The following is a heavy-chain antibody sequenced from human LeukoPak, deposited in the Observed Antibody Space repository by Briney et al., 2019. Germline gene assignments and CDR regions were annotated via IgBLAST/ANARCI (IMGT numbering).Heavy chain of an antibody. CDR1: GYSFTSYW. J-gene: IGHJ5*02. CDR2: IYPGDSDT. V-gene: IGHV5-51*01. CDR3: ARNGIVGATKGTWFDP. Sequence: GESLKISCKGSGYSFTSYWIGWVRQMPGKGLEWMGIIYPGDSDTRYSPSFQGQVTISADKSISTAYLQWSSLKASDTAMYYCARNGIVGATKGTWFDPWGQGTLVTVSS. D-gene: IGHD1-26*01.